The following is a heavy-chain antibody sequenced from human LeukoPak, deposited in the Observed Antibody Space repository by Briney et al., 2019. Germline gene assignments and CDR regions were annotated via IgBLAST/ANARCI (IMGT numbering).Heavy chain of an antibody. V-gene: IGHV3-7*01. CDR3: ARGDQITMVRGVTPFDY. Sequence: GGSLRLSCAASGFTFSSYWMSWVRQAPGKGLEWVSNIKQDGSEKYYVDSVKGRFTISRDNAKNSLYLQMNSLRAEDTAVYYCARGDQITMVRGVTPFDYWGQGTLVTVSS. D-gene: IGHD3-10*01. CDR1: GFTFSSYW. CDR2: IKQDGSEK. J-gene: IGHJ4*02.